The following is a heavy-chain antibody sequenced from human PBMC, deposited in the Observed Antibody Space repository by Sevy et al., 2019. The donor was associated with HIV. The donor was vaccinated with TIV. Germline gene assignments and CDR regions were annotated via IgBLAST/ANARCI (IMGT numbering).Heavy chain of an antibody. D-gene: IGHD6-25*01. J-gene: IGHJ4*02. CDR2: ISSSSNDI. CDR1: GFIFSNYN. Sequence: GGSLRLSCAASGFIFSNYNMNWVRQAPGKGLEWVSSISSSSNDIYYADSVKGRFTISRDNAKNSLYLQMNSLRAEDTAVYYCARKMERLVLDYWGQGTLVTVSS. CDR3: ARKMERLVLDY. V-gene: IGHV3-21*01.